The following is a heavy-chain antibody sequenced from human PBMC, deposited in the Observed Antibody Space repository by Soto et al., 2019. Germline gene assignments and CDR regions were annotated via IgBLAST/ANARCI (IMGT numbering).Heavy chain of an antibody. J-gene: IGHJ5*02. CDR2: IYHSGSA. D-gene: IGHD6-19*01. CDR3: ARYSSGWNWFDP. Sequence: QVQLQESGPGLVKPSQTLSLTCTVSGGSISSGDYFWSWFRQPPGKGLEWIGYIYHSGSAYYNPSLHSRVPISVDTSKKQFSLKLSSVTAADTAVYYCARYSSGWNWFDPWGQGTLVTVSS. V-gene: IGHV4-30-4*01. CDR1: GGSISSGDYF.